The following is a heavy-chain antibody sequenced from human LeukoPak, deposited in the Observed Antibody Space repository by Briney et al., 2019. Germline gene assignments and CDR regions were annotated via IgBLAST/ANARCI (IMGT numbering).Heavy chain of an antibody. CDR3: ARVVPRALDAFDI. Sequence: SETLSLTCTVSGGSISSYYWSWLRQPPGKGLEWIGYIYYSGSTNYNPSLKSRVTISVDTSKNQFSLKLSSVTAADTAVYYCARVVPRALDAFDIWGQGTMVTVSS. J-gene: IGHJ3*02. CDR2: IYYSGST. V-gene: IGHV4-59*08. CDR1: GGSISSYY.